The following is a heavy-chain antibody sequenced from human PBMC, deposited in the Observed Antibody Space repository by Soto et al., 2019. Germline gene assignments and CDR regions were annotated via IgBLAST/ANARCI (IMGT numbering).Heavy chain of an antibody. Sequence: SETLSLTCTVSGGSISSGDYYWSWIRQPPGKGLEWIGYIYYSGSTYYNPSLKSRVTISVDTSKNQFSLKLSSVTAADTAVYYCARGVYDFWSGYLFDPWGQGTLVTVSS. CDR3: ARGVYDFWSGYLFDP. CDR1: GGSISSGDYY. J-gene: IGHJ5*02. D-gene: IGHD3-3*01. V-gene: IGHV4-30-4*01. CDR2: IYYSGST.